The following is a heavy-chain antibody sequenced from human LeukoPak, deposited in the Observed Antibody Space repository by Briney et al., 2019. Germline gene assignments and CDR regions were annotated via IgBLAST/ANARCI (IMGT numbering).Heavy chain of an antibody. CDR2: IYYSGST. CDR3: ARADSSGLPNWFYP. Sequence: SETLSLTCTVSGGSISSSSYYWGWIRQPPGKGLEWIGSIYYSGSTYYNPSLKSRVTISVDTSKNQFSLKLSSVTAADTAVYYCARADSSGLPNWFYPWGQGTLVTVSS. V-gene: IGHV4-39*01. D-gene: IGHD6-19*01. J-gene: IGHJ5*02. CDR1: GGSISSSSYY.